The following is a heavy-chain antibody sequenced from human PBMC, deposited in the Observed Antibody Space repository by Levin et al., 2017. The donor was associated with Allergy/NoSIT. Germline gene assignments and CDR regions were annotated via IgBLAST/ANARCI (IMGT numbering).Heavy chain of an antibody. D-gene: IGHD6-13*01. V-gene: IGHV3-23*01. J-gene: IGHJ4*02. CDR2: ISGSGGST. Sequence: ETLSLTCAASGFTFSSYAMSWVRQAPGKGLEWVSAISGSGGSTYYADSVKGRFTISRDNSKNTLYLQMNSLRAEDTAVYYCAKDLAAGTEFDYWGQGTLVTVSS. CDR3: AKDLAAGTEFDY. CDR1: GFTFSSYA.